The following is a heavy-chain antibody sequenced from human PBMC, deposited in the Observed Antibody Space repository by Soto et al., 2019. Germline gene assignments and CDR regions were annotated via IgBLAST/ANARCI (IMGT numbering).Heavy chain of an antibody. V-gene: IGHV1-18*01. D-gene: IGHD6-19*01. J-gene: IGHJ4*02. CDR1: GYTFTNYG. Sequence: QVPLVQSGAEVKKPGASVKVSCKASGYTFTNYGINWVRQAPGQGLEWMGWISAYNGNTNYAQKLQDRVTMTTETSTSAGYLELSSLTSDDTAVYYCARGHGGGWGHFDYWGQGTRVTGSS. CDR3: ARGHGGGWGHFDY. CDR2: ISAYNGNT.